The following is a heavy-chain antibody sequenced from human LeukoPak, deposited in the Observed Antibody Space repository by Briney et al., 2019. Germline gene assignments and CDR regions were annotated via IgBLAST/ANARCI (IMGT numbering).Heavy chain of an antibody. V-gene: IGHV4-39*07. CDR2: IYYTGST. D-gene: IGHD1-26*01. CDR1: GGSISSSSYY. J-gene: IGHJ4*02. CDR3: ARFNSGSYQHYFDY. Sequence: SETLSLTCTVSGGSISSSSYYRGWIRQPPGKGLEWSGSIYYTGSTYYNPSLKSRVTISVDTSKNQFSLQLNSVTAADTAMYYCARFNSGSYQHYFDYWGQGTLVTVSS.